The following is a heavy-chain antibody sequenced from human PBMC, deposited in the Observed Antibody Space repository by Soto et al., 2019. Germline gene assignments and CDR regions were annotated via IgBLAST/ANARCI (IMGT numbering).Heavy chain of an antibody. J-gene: IGHJ4*02. CDR3: ARGGGPYVWFNEF. CDR2: IIPVFGTT. V-gene: IGHV1-69*01. D-gene: IGHD3-16*01. Sequence: QEQLVQSGAEVKKPGSSVKVSCKASGGLFSSFAISWVRQAPGQGLEWMGGIIPVFGTTNYAQKFQGRVTITADESTNTAYVELSNLRSDDTAMYYCARGGGPYVWFNEFWGQGTQVTVSS. CDR1: GGLFSSFA.